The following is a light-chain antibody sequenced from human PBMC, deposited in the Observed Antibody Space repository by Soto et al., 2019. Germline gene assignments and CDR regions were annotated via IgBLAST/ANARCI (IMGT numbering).Light chain of an antibody. CDR3: MQALQTPL. J-gene: IGKJ1*01. CDR2: LGS. Sequence: DIVMTQSPLSLPVTPGEPASISCRSSQSLLHSHGYNYLVWYLQKPGQSPQLLIYLGSNRASGVPDRFSGSGSGTDFTLKISRVEAEDVGVYYCMQALQTPLFGQGTKVEIK. CDR1: QSLLHSHGYNY. V-gene: IGKV2-28*01.